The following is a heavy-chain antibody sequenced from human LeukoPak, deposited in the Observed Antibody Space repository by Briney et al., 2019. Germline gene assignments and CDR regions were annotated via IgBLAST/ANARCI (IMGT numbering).Heavy chain of an antibody. D-gene: IGHD3-10*01. CDR3: AREAMVRGVRVDY. CDR1: GFTFSSYA. J-gene: IGHJ4*02. Sequence: GGSLRLSCAASGFTFSSYAMSWVRQAPGKGLEWVALISYGGSLKHYADSVKGRFTISRDNSKNTLYLQMNSLRAEDTAVYYCAREAMVRGVRVDYWGQGTLVTVSS. V-gene: IGHV3-30*14. CDR2: ISYGGSLK.